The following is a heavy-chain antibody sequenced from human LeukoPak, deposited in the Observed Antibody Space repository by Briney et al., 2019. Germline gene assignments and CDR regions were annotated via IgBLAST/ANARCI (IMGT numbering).Heavy chain of an antibody. CDR3: AELGITMIGGV. CDR2: ISSTGNSI. J-gene: IGHJ6*04. D-gene: IGHD3-10*02. V-gene: IGHV3-11*04. Sequence: GGSLRLSCEASGFTLSDYYMTWIRQAPGKGLEWVSYISSTGNSIYYADSVKGRFTISRDNAKNSLYLQMNSLRAVDTAVYYCAELGITMIGGVWGKGTTVTISS. CDR1: GFTLSDYY.